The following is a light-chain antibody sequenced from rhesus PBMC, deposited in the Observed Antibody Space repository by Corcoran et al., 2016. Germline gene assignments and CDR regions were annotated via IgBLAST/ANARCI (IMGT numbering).Light chain of an antibody. CDR3: QHNYGTPPT. J-gene: IGKJ4*01. CDR1: QGISSW. V-gene: IGKV1-21*01. Sequence: DIQMTQSPSSLSASVGDRVTITCRASQGISSWLAWYQQKPGTAPKLLSYKASTLQSGVPSRFSGSGSGTDYTFTISSLQSEDVATYYCQHNYGTPPTFGGGTKVEI. CDR2: KAS.